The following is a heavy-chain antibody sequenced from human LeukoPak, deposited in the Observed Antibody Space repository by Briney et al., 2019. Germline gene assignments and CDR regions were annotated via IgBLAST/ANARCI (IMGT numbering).Heavy chain of an antibody. CDR1: GFTFGTYS. CDR3: ARPPYYDTSGLFDY. V-gene: IGHV3-21*01. CDR2: ISSSSNYI. J-gene: IGHJ4*02. D-gene: IGHD3-22*01. Sequence: AGGSLRLSCAASGFTFGTYSMSWVRQAPGKGLEWVSSISSSSNYIYYADSVKGRFTISRDNAKNSLYLQMNSLRAEDTAVYYCARPPYYDTSGLFDYWGQGTLVTVS.